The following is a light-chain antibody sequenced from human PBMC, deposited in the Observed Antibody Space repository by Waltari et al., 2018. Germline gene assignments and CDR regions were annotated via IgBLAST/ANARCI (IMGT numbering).Light chain of an antibody. CDR1: SPNLGAGYD. V-gene: IGLV1-40*01. Sequence: QSVLTQPPPVSGAPGQSVTISSTGSSPNLGAGYDVHWYQQIPGSAPKVLIYRDDNRPSGVPGRFSGSKSGTSASLSVTGLHVEDEADYFCQSFDRDLNAVLFGGGTKLTVL. J-gene: IGLJ2*01. CDR3: QSFDRDLNAVL. CDR2: RDD.